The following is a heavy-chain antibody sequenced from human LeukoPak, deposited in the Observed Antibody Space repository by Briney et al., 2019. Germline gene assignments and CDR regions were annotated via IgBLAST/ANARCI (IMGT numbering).Heavy chain of an antibody. CDR1: GFTFSRYG. D-gene: IGHD3-9*01. J-gene: IGHJ4*02. Sequence: GGSLRLSCAASGFTFSRYGMHWVRQAPGKGLEWVSFTRCDGKNKYYADSVKGRFTISKDSSKNTMYLQMNSLRTEDTAVYYCARGSQYNILTGFIVGAMDDFDYWGQGTLVTVSS. V-gene: IGHV3-30*02. CDR2: TRCDGKNK. CDR3: ARGSQYNILTGFIVGAMDDFDY.